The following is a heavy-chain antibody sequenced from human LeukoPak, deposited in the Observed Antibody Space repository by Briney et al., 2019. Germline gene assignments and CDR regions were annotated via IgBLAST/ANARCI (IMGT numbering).Heavy chain of an antibody. Sequence: ASVKVSCKASGYTFTSYGISWVRQAPGQGPEWMGWISAYNGNTNYAQKLQGRVTMTTDTSTSTAYMELRSLRSDDTAVYYCARDKYCSSTSCYSGFYYYYYMDVWGKGTTVTVSS. V-gene: IGHV1-18*01. D-gene: IGHD2-2*02. CDR2: ISAYNGNT. CDR3: ARDKYCSSTSCYSGFYYYYYMDV. J-gene: IGHJ6*03. CDR1: GYTFTSYG.